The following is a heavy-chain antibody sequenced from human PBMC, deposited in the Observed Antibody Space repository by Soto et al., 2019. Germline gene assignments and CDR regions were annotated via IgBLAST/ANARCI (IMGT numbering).Heavy chain of an antibody. CDR3: AKSPRGTSFHEAAALGY. V-gene: IGHV3-30*18. J-gene: IGHJ4*02. D-gene: IGHD2-2*01. CDR2: ISYDGSNK. Sequence: GGSLRLSFAASGFTFSSYGMHWVRQAPGKGLEWVSVISYDGSNKYYADSAKGRFTISRDNSKNTLYLQMNSLRAEDTAVYYCAKSPRGTSFHEAAALGYWGQGTLVTVSS. CDR1: GFTFSSYG.